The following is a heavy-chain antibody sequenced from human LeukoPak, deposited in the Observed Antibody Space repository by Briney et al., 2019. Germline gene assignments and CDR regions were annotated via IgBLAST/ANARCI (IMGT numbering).Heavy chain of an antibody. J-gene: IGHJ4*02. CDR1: GGSITDYY. D-gene: IGHD3-22*01. Sequence: SETLSLTCNVSGGSITDYYWSWIRQPPGKGLEWIGYIYYKGSTNYNPSLRSRVTISADTSKNLFSLKVSSVTTADTAVYYCARTVNYYDTSGYSYYFDYWGQGTLVTVSS. CDR2: IYYKGST. V-gene: IGHV4-59*01. CDR3: ARTVNYYDTSGYSYYFDY.